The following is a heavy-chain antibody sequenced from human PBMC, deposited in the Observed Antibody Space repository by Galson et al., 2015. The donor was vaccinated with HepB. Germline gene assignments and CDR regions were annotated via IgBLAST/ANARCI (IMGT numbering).Heavy chain of an antibody. CDR3: ARDLASSDL. V-gene: IGHV3-30-3*01. CDR1: GFTFSSYA. Sequence: SLRLSCAASGFTFSSYAMHWVRQAPGKGLEWVAVISYDGSNKYYADSVKGRFTISRDNSKNTLYLQMNSLRAEDTAVYYCARDLASSDLWGQGTLVTVSS. CDR2: ISYDGSNK. J-gene: IGHJ5*02. D-gene: IGHD6-19*01.